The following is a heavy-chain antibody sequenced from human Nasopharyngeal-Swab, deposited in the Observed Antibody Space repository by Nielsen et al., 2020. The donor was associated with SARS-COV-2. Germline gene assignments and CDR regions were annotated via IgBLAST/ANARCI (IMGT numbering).Heavy chain of an antibody. V-gene: IGHV3-21*01. CDR3: ARDRGITMPIDY. CDR2: ISSSSSYI. Sequence: GEALKISCAASGFTFSSYSMNWVRQAPGKGLVWVSSISSSSSYIYYADSVKGRFTISRDNAKNSLYLQMNSLSAEDTAVYYCARDRGITMPIDYWGQGTLVTVSS. J-gene: IGHJ4*02. CDR1: GFTFSSYS. D-gene: IGHD1-14*01.